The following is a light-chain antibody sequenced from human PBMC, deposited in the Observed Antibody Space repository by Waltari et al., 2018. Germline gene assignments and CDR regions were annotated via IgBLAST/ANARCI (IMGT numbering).Light chain of an antibody. CDR1: SLRIYY. J-gene: IGLJ3*02. CDR3: TSRDISGDVV. V-gene: IGLV3-19*01. CDR2: GKN. Sequence: SSELTQDPAVSVALGQTGRIIGQGDSLRIYYGSWSRQKPGQEPELVIYGKNNRPSGIPDRFSASSSGNTASLTSTVAQAEDEADYYCTSRDISGDVVFGGGTKLTVL.